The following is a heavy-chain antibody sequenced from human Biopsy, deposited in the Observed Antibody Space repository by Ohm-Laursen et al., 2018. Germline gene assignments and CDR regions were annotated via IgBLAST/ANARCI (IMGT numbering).Heavy chain of an antibody. CDR3: ARVISDSSGFARRVAGVDL. Sequence: LSLTCAASGFTFNTYEMIWVRQAPGKGLEWVSYTSSSGNTIDYAASVKGRFTISRDNAKKSLHLRMNGLRAKDTAVYYCARVISDSSGFARRVAGVDLWGQGTLVTVSS. J-gene: IGHJ5*02. D-gene: IGHD3-22*01. CDR2: TSSSGNTI. V-gene: IGHV3-48*03. CDR1: GFTFNTYE.